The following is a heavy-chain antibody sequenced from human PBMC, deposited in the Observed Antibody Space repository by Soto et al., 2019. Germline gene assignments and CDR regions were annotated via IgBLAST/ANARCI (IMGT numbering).Heavy chain of an antibody. CDR3: AVGTAEYGSQYFDL. J-gene: IGHJ2*01. V-gene: IGHV5-51*01. Sequence: GESLKISCKASGYSFTTYWIGWVRQMPGKGLEWMGIIYPGDFDTRYSPSFQGQVTVSADKSISTAYLQWSSLKASDTAMYYCAVGTAEYGSQYFDLWGRGTLVTVSS. D-gene: IGHD1-26*01. CDR2: IYPGDFDT. CDR1: GYSFTTYW.